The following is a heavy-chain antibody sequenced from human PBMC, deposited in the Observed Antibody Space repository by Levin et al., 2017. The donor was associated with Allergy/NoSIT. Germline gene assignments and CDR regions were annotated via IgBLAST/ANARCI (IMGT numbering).Heavy chain of an antibody. CDR3: SREDDYYDSSGRYYYYGMDV. CDR2: ISGSGGST. Sequence: GESLKISCAASGFTFSSYAMSWVRQAPGKGLEWVSAISGSGGSTYYADSVKGRFTISRDNSKNTLYLQMNSLRAEDTAVYYCSREDDYYDSSGRYYYYGMDVWGQGTTVTVSS. D-gene: IGHD3-22*01. CDR1: GFTFSSYA. V-gene: IGHV3-23*01. J-gene: IGHJ6*02.